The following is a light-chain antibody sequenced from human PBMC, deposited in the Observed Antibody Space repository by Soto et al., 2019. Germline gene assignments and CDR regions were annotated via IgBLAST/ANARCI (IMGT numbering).Light chain of an antibody. V-gene: IGKV1-5*01. CDR2: DAS. CDR3: QQYHTYRT. CDR1: QSISHW. Sequence: DIQLTQSPSFLSASVGDRVIITCRASQSISHWLAWYQQKPGKAPKLLISDASILESGVPSRFSGSTSGTEFTLTISSLQPDDFATYYCQQYHTYRTFGQGTKVEIK. J-gene: IGKJ1*01.